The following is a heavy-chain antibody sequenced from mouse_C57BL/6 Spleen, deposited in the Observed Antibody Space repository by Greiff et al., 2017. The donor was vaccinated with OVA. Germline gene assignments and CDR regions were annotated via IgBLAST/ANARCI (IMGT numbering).Heavy chain of an antibody. D-gene: IGHD1-1*01. CDR1: GYTFTSYW. CDR2: IDPSDSET. Sequence: VQLQQPGAELVRPGSSVKLSCKASGYTFTSYWMHWVKQRPIQGLEWIGNIDPSDSETHYNQKFKDKATLTVDKSSSTAYMQLSSLTSEDSAVYYCARSPNYYGSTYYYAMDYWGQGTSVTVSS. J-gene: IGHJ4*01. CDR3: ARSPNYYGSTYYYAMDY. V-gene: IGHV1-52*01.